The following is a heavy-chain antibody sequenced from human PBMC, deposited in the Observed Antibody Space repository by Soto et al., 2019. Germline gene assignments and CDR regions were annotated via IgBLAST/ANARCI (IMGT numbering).Heavy chain of an antibody. J-gene: IGHJ4*02. CDR2: LNPNSGAT. D-gene: IGHD2-2*01. CDR1: EYTFTDNY. V-gene: IGHV1-2*02. Sequence: ASVKVSCKTSEYTFTDNYIYWIRQAPGQGLEWMGWLNPNSGATDFAQRFQGRVTLTSDTSISTAYMELNRLTSDDTAAFYCARQSCGSTSCFYDYWGPGTLVTVSS. CDR3: ARQSCGSTSCFYDY.